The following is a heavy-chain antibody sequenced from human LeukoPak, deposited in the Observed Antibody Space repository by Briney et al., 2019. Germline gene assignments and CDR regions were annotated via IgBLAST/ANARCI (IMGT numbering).Heavy chain of an antibody. J-gene: IGHJ4*02. CDR2: INHSGST. CDR1: GGSFSGYY. V-gene: IGHV4-34*01. CDR3: AGTHYDILTGYARLFDY. Sequence: SETLSLTXAVYGGSFSGYYWSWIRQPPGKGLEWIGEINHSGSTNYNPSLKSRVTISVDTSKNQFSLKLSSVTAADTAVYYCAGTHYDILTGYARLFDYWGQGTLVTVSS. D-gene: IGHD3-9*01.